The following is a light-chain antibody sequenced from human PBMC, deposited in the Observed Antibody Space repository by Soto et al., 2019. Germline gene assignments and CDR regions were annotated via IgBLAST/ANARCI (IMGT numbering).Light chain of an antibody. J-gene: IGKJ1*01. Sequence: DIQMTQSPSSLSASVGDRVTITCRASQSISSYLNWYKQKPGKAPKLLIYAASSLQSGVPSRFSGRGSGTDFTLTTSSLQPEDFATYYCQQSYSTPWTFGQGTKVEIK. CDR1: QSISSY. CDR2: AAS. CDR3: QQSYSTPWT. V-gene: IGKV1-39*01.